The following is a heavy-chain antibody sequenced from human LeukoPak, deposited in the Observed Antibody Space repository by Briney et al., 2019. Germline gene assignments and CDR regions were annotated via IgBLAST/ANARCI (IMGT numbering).Heavy chain of an antibody. CDR3: AKGSTNWDGYKGNYDP. CDR1: GFTFSSHV. V-gene: IGHV3-23*01. J-gene: IGHJ5*02. D-gene: IGHD1-1*01. Sequence: GSVRLSCKASGFTFSSHVMIWVRRAPGRGLQWVSVISEDGRTFYADSVKGRFTISRDNSKNTLYLQMNSLRAEDTAVYYCAKGSTNWDGYKGNYDPWGQGTLVTV. CDR2: ISEDGRT.